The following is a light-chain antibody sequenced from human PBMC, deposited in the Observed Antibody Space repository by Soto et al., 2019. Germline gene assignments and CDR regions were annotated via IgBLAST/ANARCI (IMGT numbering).Light chain of an antibody. V-gene: IGKV1-39*01. J-gene: IGKJ2*01. CDR1: QGVSSY. Sequence: DIQMTQSPSSLSASVGDRVTISCRASQGVSSYLIWYQQRQGRAPKLLIHAAFNLVSGVPSRFSGSGSGTNFTLTISSLQPEDFATYYCQQSYSTPHTFGQGTKVEIK. CDR3: QQSYSTPHT. CDR2: AAF.